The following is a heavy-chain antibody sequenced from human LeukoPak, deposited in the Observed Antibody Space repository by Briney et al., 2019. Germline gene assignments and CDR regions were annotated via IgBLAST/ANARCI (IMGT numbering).Heavy chain of an antibody. Sequence: SETLSLTCAVYGGSFSGYYWSWIRQPPGKGLEWIGEINHSGSTNYNPSLKSRVTISVDTSKNQFSLKLSSVTAADTAVYYCARVVSGSYYSPYYYYGMDVWGQGTTVTVSS. CDR1: GGSFSGYY. CDR3: ARVVSGSYYSPYYYYGMDV. J-gene: IGHJ6*02. V-gene: IGHV4-34*01. D-gene: IGHD3-10*01. CDR2: INHSGST.